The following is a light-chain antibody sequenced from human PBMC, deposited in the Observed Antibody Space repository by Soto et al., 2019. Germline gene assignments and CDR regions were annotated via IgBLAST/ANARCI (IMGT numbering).Light chain of an antibody. Sequence: DIVMTQSPDSLAVSLGERATINCKSSQSVLYSSDNKNYLAWYQQKPGQPPKLLIYWASTRESGVPVRFSGSGSGTDFTLTISGLQAEDVALYYCQQYYVTRSVGQGTQLEIK. V-gene: IGKV4-1*01. J-gene: IGKJ2*01. CDR2: WAS. CDR3: QQYYVTRS. CDR1: QSVLYSSDNKNY.